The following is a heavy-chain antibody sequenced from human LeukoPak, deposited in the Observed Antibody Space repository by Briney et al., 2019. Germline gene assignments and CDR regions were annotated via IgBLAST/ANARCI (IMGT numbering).Heavy chain of an antibody. D-gene: IGHD6-13*01. CDR2: VHYSGST. V-gene: IGHV4-59*13. Sequence: PSETLSLTCTASGGSINSYYWSWIRQPPGKGLEWIGYVHYSGSTNYSPSLKSRVTISVDTSNNQFSLKLSSVTAADTAVYYCARLSRIAVAGAYPYHSMDVWGQGTTVTVSS. J-gene: IGHJ6*02. CDR3: ARLSRIAVAGAYPYHSMDV. CDR1: GGSINSYY.